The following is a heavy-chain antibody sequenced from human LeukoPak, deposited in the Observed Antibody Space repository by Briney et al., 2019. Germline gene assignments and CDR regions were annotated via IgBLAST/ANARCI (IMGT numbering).Heavy chain of an antibody. CDR2: INHSGST. Sequence: SETLSPTCAVYGGSFSGYYWSWIRQPPGKGLEWIGEINHSGSTNYNPSLKSRVTISVDTSKNQFSLKLSSVTAADTAVYYCARTTIFGVVIKFDYWGQGTLVTVSS. V-gene: IGHV4-34*01. CDR3: ARTTIFGVVIKFDY. J-gene: IGHJ4*02. D-gene: IGHD3-3*01. CDR1: GGSFSGYY.